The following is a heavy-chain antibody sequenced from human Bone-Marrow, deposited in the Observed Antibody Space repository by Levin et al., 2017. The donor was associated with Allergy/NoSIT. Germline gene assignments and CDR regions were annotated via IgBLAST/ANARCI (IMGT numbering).Heavy chain of an antibody. CDR2: IIPIVDIT. D-gene: IGHD3-3*01. J-gene: IGHJ4*02. Sequence: SVKVSCKASGISFSRYRLSWLRQAPGQGLEWMARIIPIVDITNYSQDFQGRVTVTADKSTTTAYMELSSLRSDDTAVYYCASAARRPGSTNFFYFDYWGQGTLVTVSS. CDR3: ASAARRPGSTNFFYFDY. CDR1: GISFSRYR. V-gene: IGHV1-69*02.